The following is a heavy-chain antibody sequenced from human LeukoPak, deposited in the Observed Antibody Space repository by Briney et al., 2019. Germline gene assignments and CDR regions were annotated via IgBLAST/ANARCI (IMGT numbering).Heavy chain of an antibody. CDR3: ARDLRYSSGWSASGMDV. CDR1: GFTFSDTW. J-gene: IGHJ6*03. Sequence: GGSLRLSCAASGFTFSDTWMHWVRQAPGEGLVWVSRIRRDGSDTRYAESVKGRFTISRDNAKNTLYLQMNSLRAEDTAVYYCARDLRYSSGWSASGMDVWGKGTTVTISS. D-gene: IGHD6-19*01. V-gene: IGHV3-74*01. CDR2: IRRDGSDT.